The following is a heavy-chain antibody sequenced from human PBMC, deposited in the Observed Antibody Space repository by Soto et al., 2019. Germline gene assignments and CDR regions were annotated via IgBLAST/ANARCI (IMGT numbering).Heavy chain of an antibody. CDR3: ARRGAAGPGMDV. J-gene: IGHJ6*02. CDR1: GFTFSSYG. D-gene: IGHD6-13*01. Sequence: GGSLRLSCAASGFTFSSYGMHWVRQAPGKGLEWVAVIWYDGSNKYYADSVKGRFTISRDNSKNTLYLQMNSLRAEDTAVYYCARRGAAGPGMDVWGQGTTVTVSS. V-gene: IGHV3-33*01. CDR2: IWYDGSNK.